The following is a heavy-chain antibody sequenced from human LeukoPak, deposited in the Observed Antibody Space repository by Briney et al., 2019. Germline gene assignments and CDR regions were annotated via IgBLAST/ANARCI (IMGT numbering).Heavy chain of an antibody. Sequence: PSETLSLTCAVYGGSFSGYYWSWIRQPPGKGLEWIGEINHSGSTNYNPSLKSRVTISVDTSKNQFSLKLSSVTAADTAVYYCARARGVRGVVDYWGQGTLVTVSS. CDR1: GGSFSGYY. CDR3: ARARGVRGVVDY. CDR2: INHSGST. J-gene: IGHJ4*02. V-gene: IGHV4-34*01. D-gene: IGHD3-10*01.